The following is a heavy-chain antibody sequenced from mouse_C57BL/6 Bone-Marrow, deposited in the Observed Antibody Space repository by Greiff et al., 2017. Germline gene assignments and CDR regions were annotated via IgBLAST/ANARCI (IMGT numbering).Heavy chain of an antibody. Sequence: QVQLQQSGAELVKPGASVTMSCKASGYTFTSYWITWVKQRPGQGLEWIGDIYPGSGSTNYNEKFKSKATLTVDTSSSTAYMQLSSLTSEDSAVYYCARGDDYDREDYFDYWGQGTTLTVSS. J-gene: IGHJ2*01. CDR2: IYPGSGST. D-gene: IGHD2-4*01. CDR3: ARGDDYDREDYFDY. CDR1: GYTFTSYW. V-gene: IGHV1-55*01.